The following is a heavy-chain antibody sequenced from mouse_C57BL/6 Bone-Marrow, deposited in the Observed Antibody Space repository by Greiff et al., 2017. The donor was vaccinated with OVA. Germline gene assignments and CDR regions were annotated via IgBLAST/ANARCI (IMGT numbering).Heavy chain of an antibody. J-gene: IGHJ2*01. CDR3: ARGYGPPDY. Sequence: EVKLQESGPVLVKPGASVKMSCKASGYTFTDYYMNWVKQSHGKSLEWIGVINPYNGGTSYNQKFKGKATLTVDKSSSTAYMELNSLTSEDSAVYYCARGYGPPDYWGQGTTLTVSS. D-gene: IGHD1-2*01. CDR2: INPYNGGT. V-gene: IGHV1-19*01. CDR1: GYTFTDYY.